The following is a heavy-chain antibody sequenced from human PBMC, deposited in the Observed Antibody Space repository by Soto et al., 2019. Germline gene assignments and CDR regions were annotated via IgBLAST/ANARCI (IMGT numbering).Heavy chain of an antibody. CDR2: ISYDGSNK. V-gene: IGHV3-30*18. CDR3: AKPLTGFDY. D-gene: IGHD3-10*01. CDR1: GFTFSSYG. Sequence: QVQLVESGGGVVQPGRSLRLSCAASGFTFSSYGMHWVRQAPGKGLEWVAVISYDGSNKYYADSVKGRFTISRDNSKNTLYLQMNSLRAEDTAVYYCAKPLTGFDYWGQGTLVTVS. J-gene: IGHJ4*02.